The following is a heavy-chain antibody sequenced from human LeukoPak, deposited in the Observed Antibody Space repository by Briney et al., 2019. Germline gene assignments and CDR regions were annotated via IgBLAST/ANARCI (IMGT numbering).Heavy chain of an antibody. D-gene: IGHD5-12*01. Sequence: ASVKVSCKASGYTFTGYYMHWVRQAPGQGLEWMGWINPNSGGTNYAQKFQGRVTMTRDTSISTAYMELSRLRSDDTAVYYCAREGDGYNYYFDYWGQGTLVTVSS. CDR2: INPNSGGT. J-gene: IGHJ4*02. CDR3: AREGDGYNYYFDY. V-gene: IGHV1-2*02. CDR1: GYTFTGYY.